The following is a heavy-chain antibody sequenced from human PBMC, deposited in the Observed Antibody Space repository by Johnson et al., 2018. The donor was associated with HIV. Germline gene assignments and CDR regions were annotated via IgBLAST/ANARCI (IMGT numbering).Heavy chain of an antibody. CDR3: ARDLRWSYDAFDI. CDR1: GFTFSSYG. J-gene: IGHJ3*02. V-gene: IGHV3-30*03. D-gene: IGHD5-24*01. Sequence: QVQLVESGGGVVQPGRSLRLSCAASGFTFSSYGMHWVRQAPGKGLEWVAVISYDGSNKYYADSVKGRFTISRDNSKNTLYLQMNSLRPEDTAVYYCARDLRWSYDAFDIWGQGTMVTVSS. CDR2: ISYDGSNK.